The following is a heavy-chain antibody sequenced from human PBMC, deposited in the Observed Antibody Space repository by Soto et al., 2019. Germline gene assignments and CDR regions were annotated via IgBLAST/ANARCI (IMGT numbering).Heavy chain of an antibody. CDR3: PKDLMRYYFDISCPNNWFDP. CDR1: GFTFSSYA. D-gene: IGHD3-22*01. CDR2: ISGSGGST. Sequence: LRLSCAASGFTFSSYAMSWVRQAPGKGLEWVSAISGSGGSTYYADSVRGRFTISRDNSKNTLYMQMNSLRADDTAVYFCPKDLMRYYFDISCPNNWFDPLRQVTLVTISS. J-gene: IGHJ5*02. V-gene: IGHV3-23*01.